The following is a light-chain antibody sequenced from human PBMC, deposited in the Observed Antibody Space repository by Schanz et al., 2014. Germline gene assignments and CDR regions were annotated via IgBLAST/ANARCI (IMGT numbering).Light chain of an antibody. CDR2: NVN. CDR3: AAWDDSLNGGV. V-gene: IGLV2-11*01. Sequence: QSALIQPPSVSGSPGQSVTISCTGTSSDVGSYDYVSWYQQHPGTVPKPMIYNVNTRPSGVPDRFSGSKSGTSASLAISGLQSEDEAAFYCAAWDDSLNGGVFGGGTKLTVL. CDR1: SSDVGSYDY. J-gene: IGLJ3*02.